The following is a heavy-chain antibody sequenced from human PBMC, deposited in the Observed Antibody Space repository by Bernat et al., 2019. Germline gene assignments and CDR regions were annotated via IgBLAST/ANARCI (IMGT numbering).Heavy chain of an antibody. CDR1: GFTFSNAW. D-gene: IGHD3-9*01. Sequence: EVQLVESGGGLVKPGGSLRLSCAASGFTFSNAWMSWVRQAPGKGLEWVGRIKSKTDGGTTDYAAPVKGRFTISRDDSKNTLYLQMNSLKTEDTAVYYCTTLYYDILTGYYIDYWRQGTLVTVSS. CDR2: IKSKTDGGTT. CDR3: TTLYYDILTGYYIDY. J-gene: IGHJ4*02. V-gene: IGHV3-15*01.